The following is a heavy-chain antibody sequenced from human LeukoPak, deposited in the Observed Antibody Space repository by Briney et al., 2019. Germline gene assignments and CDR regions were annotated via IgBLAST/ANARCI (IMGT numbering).Heavy chain of an antibody. V-gene: IGHV4-39*01. Sequence: PSETLSLTCTVSAGSIGSPSYYWGWIRQPPGKGLEWIGRISVSGTTYYNPSLKSRVTISVDTSKNQFSLKLSSVAAADTAVYYCARSTPDIVVVTTTPDWYFDLWGRGTLVTVSS. D-gene: IGHD2-21*02. J-gene: IGHJ2*01. CDR1: AGSIGSPSYY. CDR2: ISVSGTT. CDR3: ARSTPDIVVVTTTPDWYFDL.